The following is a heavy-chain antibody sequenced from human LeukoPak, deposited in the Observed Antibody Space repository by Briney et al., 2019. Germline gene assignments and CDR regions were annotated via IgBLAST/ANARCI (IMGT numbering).Heavy chain of an antibody. D-gene: IGHD3-3*01. CDR1: GGTFSSYA. Sequence: ASVKVSCKASGGTFSSYAIDWVRQAPGQGLEWMGIINPSGGSTSYAQKFQGRVTMTRDTSTSTVYMELSSLRSEDTAVYYCARGDFGVVSVDYWGRGTLVTVSS. V-gene: IGHV1-46*01. J-gene: IGHJ4*02. CDR3: ARGDFGVVSVDY. CDR2: INPSGGST.